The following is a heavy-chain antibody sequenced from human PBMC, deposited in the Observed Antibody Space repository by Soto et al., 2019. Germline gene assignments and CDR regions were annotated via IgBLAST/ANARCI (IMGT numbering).Heavy chain of an antibody. CDR2: IYYSGST. CDR3: ARARVGGSCFHY. V-gene: IGHV4-39*01. CDR1: GGSISSSSYY. Sequence: QLQLQESGPGLVKPSETLSLTCTVSGGSISSSSYYWGWIRQPPGKGLEWIGSIYYSGSTYYNPSLKSRVTISVDTSKNQFSLKLSSVTAADTAVYYCARARVGGSCFHYWGQGTLVTVSS. D-gene: IGHD2-15*01. J-gene: IGHJ4*02.